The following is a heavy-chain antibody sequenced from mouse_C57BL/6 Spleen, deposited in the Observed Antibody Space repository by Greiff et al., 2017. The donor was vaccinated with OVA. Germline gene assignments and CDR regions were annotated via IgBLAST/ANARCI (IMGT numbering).Heavy chain of an antibody. CDR3: ARPYGPLYAMDY. D-gene: IGHD1-1*01. CDR1: GYTFTSYG. CDR2: IYPRSGNT. J-gene: IGHJ4*01. Sequence: QVQLQQSGAELARPGASVKLSCKASGYTFTSYGISWVKQRTGQGLEWIGEIYPRSGNTYYNEKFKGKATLTADKSSSTAYMELRSLTSEDSAVYFCARPYGPLYAMDYWGQGTSVTVPS. V-gene: IGHV1-81*01.